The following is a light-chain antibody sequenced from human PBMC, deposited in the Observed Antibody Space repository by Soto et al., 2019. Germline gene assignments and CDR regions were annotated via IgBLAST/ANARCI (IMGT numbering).Light chain of an antibody. CDR2: GAS. CDR1: QDIRSS. CDR3: QQDSSWPLT. V-gene: IGKV3-15*01. Sequence: EIVMTQSPATLSVSPGERATLSCRASQDIRSSLAWYQQKPGQAPRLLIYGASIRATGVPATFSGSGSGTEFTLSISSLQSEHLGVYYCQQDSSWPLTFGQGTKVDIK. J-gene: IGKJ1*01.